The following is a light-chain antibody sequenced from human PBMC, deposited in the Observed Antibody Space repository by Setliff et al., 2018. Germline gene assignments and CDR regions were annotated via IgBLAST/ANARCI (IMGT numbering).Light chain of an antibody. CDR3: NACTSRSTYV. J-gene: IGLJ1*01. V-gene: IGLV2-14*03. Sequence: ALTQPAAVSGSPGQSITISCTGTSSDVGGYDYVSWYQQHPGKAPKLMIYEVSKRPSGVSDRFSGSKSGNTASLTISGLQAEDEADYYCNACTSRSTYVFGSGTKVTVL. CDR1: SSDVGGYDY. CDR2: EVS.